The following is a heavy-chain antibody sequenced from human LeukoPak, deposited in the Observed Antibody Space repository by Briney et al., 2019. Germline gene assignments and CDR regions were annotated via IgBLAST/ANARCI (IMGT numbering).Heavy chain of an antibody. D-gene: IGHD4-17*01. V-gene: IGHV3-30*18. CDR1: GFTFSSYG. Sequence: GGSLRLSCVASGFTFSSYGMHWVRQAPGKGLEWVAVISYDGSNKYYADSVKGRFTISRDNSKNTLYLQMNSLRAEDTAVYYCAKGGRYAEIFDYWGQGTLVTVSS. J-gene: IGHJ4*02. CDR3: AKGGRYAEIFDY. CDR2: ISYDGSNK.